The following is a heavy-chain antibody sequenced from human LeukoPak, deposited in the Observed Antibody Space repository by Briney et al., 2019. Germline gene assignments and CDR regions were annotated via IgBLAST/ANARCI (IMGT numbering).Heavy chain of an antibody. Sequence: SETLSLTCAVYGGSFSGYYWSWIRQPPGKGLEWIGEINHSGSTNYNPSLKSRVTISVDTSKNQFSLKLSSVTAADTAVYYCAREVTAMVTVGYYYYYMDVWGKGTTVTVSS. V-gene: IGHV4-34*01. J-gene: IGHJ6*03. D-gene: IGHD5-18*01. CDR1: GGSFSGYY. CDR3: AREVTAMVTVGYYYYYMDV. CDR2: INHSGST.